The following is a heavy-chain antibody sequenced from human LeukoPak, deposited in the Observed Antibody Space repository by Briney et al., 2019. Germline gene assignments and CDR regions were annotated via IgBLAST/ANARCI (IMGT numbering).Heavy chain of an antibody. CDR1: GFTFSAYA. CDR2: ISYDGSTK. V-gene: IGHV3-30*01. CDR3: ARDQIVGAPDYFDY. Sequence: PGGSLRLSCAASGFTFSAYAMHWVRQAPGKGLEWVAVISYDGSTKYYADSVMGRFTISRDSSKSTLYLQMNSLRTEDTAVYYCARDQIVGAPDYFDYWGQGTLVTVSS. J-gene: IGHJ4*02. D-gene: IGHD1-26*01.